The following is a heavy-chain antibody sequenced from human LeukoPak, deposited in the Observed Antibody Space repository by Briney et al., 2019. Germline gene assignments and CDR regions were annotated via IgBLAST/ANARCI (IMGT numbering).Heavy chain of an antibody. J-gene: IGHJ3*02. D-gene: IGHD3-22*01. CDR2: ISGSSSSSDGGAI. Sequence: PGGSLRLSCTASGFTFSTYSMNWVRQAPGRGLEWVSYISGSSSSSDGGAIQYADSVKGRFTISRDNAKNSLYLQMNSLRAEDTAVYYCAIKRGADYYDSSGYSFDAFDIWGQGTMVTVSS. V-gene: IGHV3-48*04. CDR1: GFTFSTYS. CDR3: AIKRGADYYDSSGYSFDAFDI.